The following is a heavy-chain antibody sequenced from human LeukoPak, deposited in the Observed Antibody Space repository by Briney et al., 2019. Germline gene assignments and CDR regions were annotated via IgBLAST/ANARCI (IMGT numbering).Heavy chain of an antibody. Sequence: PGTSLRLSCAASGFTFSHYAMHWVRQAPGKGLEWVAVIWYDGSHDTYTDSVKGRFTVSRDNFKNVLHLQMNSLRVEDTAVYYCAKEGDYCSSSGCHKRGTDYWGQGTLVTVSS. V-gene: IGHV3-33*06. D-gene: IGHD2-2*01. J-gene: IGHJ4*02. CDR2: IWYDGSHD. CDR1: GFTFSHYA. CDR3: AKEGDYCSSSGCHKRGTDY.